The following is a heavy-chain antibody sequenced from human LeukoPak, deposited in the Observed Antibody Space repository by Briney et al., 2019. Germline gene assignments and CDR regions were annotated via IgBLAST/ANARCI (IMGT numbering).Heavy chain of an antibody. CDR1: GGSFSGYY. D-gene: IGHD5-12*01. CDR2: INHSGST. Sequence: SETLSLTCAVYGGSFSGYYWSWIRQPPGKGLEWIGEINHSGSTNYNPSLKSRVTISVDTSKNQFSLKLSSVTAADTAVYYCARGYIVATMGAFDIWGQGTMVTVSS. CDR3: ARGYIVATMGAFDI. V-gene: IGHV4-34*01. J-gene: IGHJ3*02.